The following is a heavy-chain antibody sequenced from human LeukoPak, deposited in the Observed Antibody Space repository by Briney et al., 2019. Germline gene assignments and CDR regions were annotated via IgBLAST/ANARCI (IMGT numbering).Heavy chain of an antibody. CDR1: GFTFSGYA. CDR3: AKITVVVPAAEKKASNWFDP. V-gene: IGHV3-23*01. CDR2: ISGSGGST. D-gene: IGHD2-2*01. Sequence: GGSLRLSCAASGFTFSGYAMSWVRQAPGKGLEWVSAISGSGGSTYYADSVKGRFTISRDNSKNTLYLQMNSLRAEDTAVYYCAKITVVVPAAEKKASNWFDPWGQGTLVTVSS. J-gene: IGHJ5*02.